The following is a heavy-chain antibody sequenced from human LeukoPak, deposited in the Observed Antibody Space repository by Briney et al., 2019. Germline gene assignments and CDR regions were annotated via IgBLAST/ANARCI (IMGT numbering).Heavy chain of an antibody. D-gene: IGHD2-2*01. CDR1: GDSISSSNSY. Sequence: PSETLSLTCTVSGDSISSSNSYWGWIRQPPGKGLEWIANIYYSGSTYYNPSLKSRVTISVDTSKNQFSLKLSSVTAADTAVYYCAREVDAAAAYNWFDPWGQGTLVTVSS. V-gene: IGHV4-39*07. CDR3: AREVDAAAAYNWFDP. CDR2: IYYSGST. J-gene: IGHJ5*02.